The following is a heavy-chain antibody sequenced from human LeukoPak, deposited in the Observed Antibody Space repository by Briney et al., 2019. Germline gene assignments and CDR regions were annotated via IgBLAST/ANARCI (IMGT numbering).Heavy chain of an antibody. J-gene: IGHJ4*02. Sequence: GGSLRLSCAASGFTFSSYGMHWVRQAPGKRLEWVAVIWYDGSNKYYADSVKGRFTISRDNSKNTLYLQMNSLRVEDSAVYYCARDEYFEAKFFDYWGQGALVTVSS. D-gene: IGHD3-9*01. CDR1: GFTFSSYG. CDR2: IWYDGSNK. CDR3: ARDEYFEAKFFDY. V-gene: IGHV3-33*01.